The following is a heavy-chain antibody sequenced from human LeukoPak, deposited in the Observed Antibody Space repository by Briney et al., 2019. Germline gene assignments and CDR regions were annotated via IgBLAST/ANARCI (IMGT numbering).Heavy chain of an antibody. J-gene: IGHJ4*02. V-gene: IGHV3-21*04. CDR3: ARARGRYCSSTSCHHQDFDY. CDR2: ISSSSSYI. Sequence: GGSLRLFCAASGFTFSSYSMNWVRQAPGKGLEWVSSISSSSSYIYYAGSVKGRFTISRDNAKNSLYLQMNSLRAEDTAVYYCARARGRYCSSTSCHHQDFDYWGQGTLVTVSS. D-gene: IGHD2-2*01. CDR1: GFTFSSYS.